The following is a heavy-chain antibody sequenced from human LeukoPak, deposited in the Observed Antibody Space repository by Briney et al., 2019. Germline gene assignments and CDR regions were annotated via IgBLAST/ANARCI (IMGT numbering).Heavy chain of an antibody. J-gene: IGHJ4*02. CDR3: ARESGFSDNSGYSKRFDS. Sequence: SETLSLICTVSGGPIINYYWSWIRQPPGKGLEWIGHIDTNGGSNYNPSLKSGVAISLDTSNNSFSLSLRSLSAADPAVYYCARESGFSDNSGYSKRFDSWGQGTLVTVSS. CDR2: IDTNGGS. D-gene: IGHD3-22*01. V-gene: IGHV4-4*07. CDR1: GGPIINYY.